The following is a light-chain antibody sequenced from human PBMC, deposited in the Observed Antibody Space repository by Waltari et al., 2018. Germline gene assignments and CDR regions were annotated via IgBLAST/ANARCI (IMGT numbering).Light chain of an antibody. Sequence: DIQLTQSPSSLSSSAGHRVPIACRASQDIGDSLPWYQQKPGKAPRLLIYAASTLHSGVPSRFSGSASGTDFTLTISSLQPEDVATYYCQKYNRAPRTFGQGTYVEIK. J-gene: IGKJ1*01. CDR3: QKYNRAPRT. CDR2: AAS. V-gene: IGKV1-27*01. CDR1: QDIGDS.